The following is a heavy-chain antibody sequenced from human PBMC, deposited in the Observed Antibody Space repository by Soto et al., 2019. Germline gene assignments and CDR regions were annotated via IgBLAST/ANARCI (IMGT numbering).Heavy chain of an antibody. J-gene: IGHJ6*02. V-gene: IGHV4-4*07. D-gene: IGHD1-20*01. CDR3: ARYSNNWFQTEGMDV. CDR1: VDSISTDY. Sequence: TSETLSLTCTVSVDSISTDYWSWIRRPAGKGLEWIGRIDASGNTNYNPSLKSRVTMSADTSKKQFSLKLTSVTAADTAVYYCARYSNNWFQTEGMDVWGQGTTVTV. CDR2: IDASGNT.